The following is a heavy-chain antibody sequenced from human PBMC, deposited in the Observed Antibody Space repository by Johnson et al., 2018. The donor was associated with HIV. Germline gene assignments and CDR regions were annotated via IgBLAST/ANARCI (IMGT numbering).Heavy chain of an antibody. D-gene: IGHD4-23*01. CDR1: GFTFSDYY. CDR3: ASQRWKQGDAFDI. J-gene: IGHJ3*02. V-gene: IGHV3-11*01. Sequence: QVLLVESGGGLVQPGGSLRLSCAASGFTFSDYYMSWIRQTPGKGLEWVSYISSSGTTVYYADSVKGRFTISRDNAKNSLYLQMNSLRAEDTALYYCASQRWKQGDAFDIWGQGTMVTVSS. CDR2: ISSSGTTV.